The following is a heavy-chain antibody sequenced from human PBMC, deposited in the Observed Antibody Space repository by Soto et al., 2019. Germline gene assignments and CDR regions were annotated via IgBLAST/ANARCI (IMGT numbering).Heavy chain of an antibody. D-gene: IGHD3-16*01. Sequence: EVQLLESGGGLVQPGGSLRLSCAASGFTFSSYAMSWVRQAAGKGPEWVSGISGGGDSTHYADAVKGRFTISRDNSKNMLFLQVSSLRAEDSAVYYCAKEALYGCLYFDVWGRGTLVTVSS. CDR3: AKEALYGCLYFDV. CDR1: GFTFSSYA. J-gene: IGHJ2*01. CDR2: ISGGGDST. V-gene: IGHV3-23*01.